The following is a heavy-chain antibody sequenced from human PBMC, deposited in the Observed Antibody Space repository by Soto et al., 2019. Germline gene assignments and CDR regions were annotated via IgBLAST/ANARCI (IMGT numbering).Heavy chain of an antibody. V-gene: IGHV3-48*02. D-gene: IGHD1-26*01. Sequence: SLRLSCAASGFTFSSYSMNWVRQAPGKGLEWVSYISSSSSTIYYADSVKGRFTISRDNAKNSLYLQMNSLRDEDTAVYYCARDSGWELLSYYYYGVDVWGQGTTVTVSS. CDR2: ISSSSSTI. CDR1: GFTFSSYS. CDR3: ARDSGWELLSYYYYGVDV. J-gene: IGHJ6*02.